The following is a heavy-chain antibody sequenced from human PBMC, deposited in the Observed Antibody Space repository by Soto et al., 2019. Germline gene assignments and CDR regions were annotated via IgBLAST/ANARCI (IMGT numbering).Heavy chain of an antibody. CDR2: IYYSGST. Sequence: SETLSLTCTVSGGSISSGGYYWSWIRQHPGKGLEWIGYIYYSGSTYYNPSLKSRVTIPVDTSKNQFSLKLSSVTAADTAVYYCASSYCSGGSCYKGAFDIWGQGTMVTVSS. CDR1: GGSISSGGYY. CDR3: ASSYCSGGSCYKGAFDI. J-gene: IGHJ3*02. V-gene: IGHV4-31*03. D-gene: IGHD2-15*01.